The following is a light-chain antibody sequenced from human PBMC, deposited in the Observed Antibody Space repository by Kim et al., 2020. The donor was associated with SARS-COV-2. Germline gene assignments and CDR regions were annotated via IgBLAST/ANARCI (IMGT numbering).Light chain of an antibody. Sequence: GQPASSSCRSSQSLEHSNGNTYLSWLQQRPGKPQRLLIFKVSNRFSGVPDRFSGSGAGTAFTLEISRVEAEDVAVYYCMQATQLYSFGQGTKLEIK. CDR2: KVS. CDR1: QSLEHSNGNTY. J-gene: IGKJ2*03. V-gene: IGKV2-24*01. CDR3: MQATQLYS.